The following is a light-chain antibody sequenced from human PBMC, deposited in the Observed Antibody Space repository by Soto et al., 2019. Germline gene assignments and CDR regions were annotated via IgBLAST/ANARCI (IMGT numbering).Light chain of an antibody. CDR1: ESVSRN. Sequence: EVVMTQSPATLSVSPGERATLSCRASESVSRNLAWYQQKPGQAPRLLIYDASTRATGIPDRFSGGGSGTEFTLTISSLQSEDFVVYYCQQYNSCPPLTFGQGTRLEIK. CDR2: DAS. V-gene: IGKV3-15*01. J-gene: IGKJ5*01. CDR3: QQYNSCPPLT.